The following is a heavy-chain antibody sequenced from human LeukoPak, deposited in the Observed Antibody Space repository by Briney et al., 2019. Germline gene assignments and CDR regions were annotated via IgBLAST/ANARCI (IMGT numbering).Heavy chain of an antibody. Sequence: SETLSLTCTVSGGSISSSSYYWGWIRQPPGKGLEWIGSIYYSGSTYYNPSLKSRVTISVDTSKNQFSLKLSSVTAAGTAVYYCAREDIVATSQFDYWGQGTLVTVSS. CDR3: AREDIVATSQFDY. CDR1: GGSISSSSYY. D-gene: IGHD5-12*01. CDR2: IYYSGST. V-gene: IGHV4-39*02. J-gene: IGHJ4*02.